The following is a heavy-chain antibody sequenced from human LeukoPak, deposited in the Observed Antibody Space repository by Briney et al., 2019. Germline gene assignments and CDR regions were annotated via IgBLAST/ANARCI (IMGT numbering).Heavy chain of an antibody. CDR2: VNTHTGAT. D-gene: IGHD3-10*01. J-gene: IGHJ4*02. CDR1: GYTFTGYY. V-gene: IGHV1-2*02. CDR3: ARSGRGHVYGFFDY. Sequence: GASVKVSCKASGYTFTGYYMHWVRQAPGQGLEWMGWVNTHTGATNCAQKFQGAVTMTRDTSISTAYMELSRPRSDDTAMYYCARSGRGHVYGFFDYWGQGTLVTVSS.